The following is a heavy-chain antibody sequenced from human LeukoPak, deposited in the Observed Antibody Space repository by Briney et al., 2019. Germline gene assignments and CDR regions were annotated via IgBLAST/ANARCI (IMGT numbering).Heavy chain of an antibody. D-gene: IGHD6-25*01. CDR1: GFTFSSYG. J-gene: IGHJ3*02. V-gene: IGHV3-33*01. Sequence: GGSLRLSCAASGFTFSSYGMHWVRQAPGKGLEWVAVIWYDGSNKYYADSVKGRFTISRDNSKNTLYLQMNSLRAEDTAVYYCARDLFDLAAIPDAFDIWGQGTMVTVSS. CDR2: IWYDGSNK. CDR3: ARDLFDLAAIPDAFDI.